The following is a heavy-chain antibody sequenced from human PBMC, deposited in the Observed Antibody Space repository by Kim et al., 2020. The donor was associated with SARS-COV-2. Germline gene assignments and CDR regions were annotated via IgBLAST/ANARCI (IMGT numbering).Heavy chain of an antibody. CDR2: IWNDGSRK. CDR1: GLIFSSYG. J-gene: IGHJ4*02. Sequence: GGSLRLSCAASGLIFSSYGIHWVRPAPGKGLEWVAVIWNDGSRKYYADSVKGRFTISRDNSKNTLYLQMTDLRAEDMATYYCTREYCSSTSCTFDYWGQGTLVTVSS. V-gene: IGHV3-33*01. D-gene: IGHD2-2*01. CDR3: TREYCSSTSCTFDY.